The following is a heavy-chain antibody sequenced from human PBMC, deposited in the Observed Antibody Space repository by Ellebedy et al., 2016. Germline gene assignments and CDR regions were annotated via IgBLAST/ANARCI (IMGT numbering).Heavy chain of an antibody. CDR1: GFIFSNFA. V-gene: IGHV3-23*01. CDR3: TKVSGSVANLFDF. Sequence: GESLKISXAASGFIFSNFAMTWVRQAPDKGLEWVSTITDGGATTYYADSVKGRFTISRDNSKNTLYLQMKSLRAEDTAVYYCTKVSGSVANLFDFWGQGTLVTVSS. J-gene: IGHJ4*02. CDR2: ITDGGATT.